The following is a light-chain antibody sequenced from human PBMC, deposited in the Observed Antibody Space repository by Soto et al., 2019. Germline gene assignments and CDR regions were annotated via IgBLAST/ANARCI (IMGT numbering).Light chain of an antibody. J-gene: IGKJ5*01. CDR2: DAS. V-gene: IGKV3D-15*01. Sequence: EIVLTQSTCTLSLSAGERATLSCRASQSVSLSLAWYQQKHGQAPRLLIYDASKRASGFPARFSGSWYGTEFNLTISSLQSEDFAVYYCQQYNNWPPHFGQGTRLEIK. CDR3: QQYNNWPPH. CDR1: QSVSLS.